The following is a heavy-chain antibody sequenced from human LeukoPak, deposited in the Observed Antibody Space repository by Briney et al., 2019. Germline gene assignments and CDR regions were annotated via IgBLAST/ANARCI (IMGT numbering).Heavy chain of an antibody. V-gene: IGHV1-46*01. D-gene: IGHD2-21*02. CDR3: ARVGLTSDFDY. Sequence: ASVKVSCKASGYTFTSYYMHWVRQAPGQGLEWMGIINPSGGSTSYAQKFQGRVTMTRDMSTRTVYMELSSLRSEDTAVYYCARVGLTSDFDYWGQGTLVTVSS. CDR1: GYTFTSYY. CDR2: INPSGGST. J-gene: IGHJ4*02.